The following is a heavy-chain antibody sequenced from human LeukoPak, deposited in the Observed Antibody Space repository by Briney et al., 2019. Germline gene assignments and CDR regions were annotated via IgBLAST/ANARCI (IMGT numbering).Heavy chain of an antibody. CDR2: ISYNERNK. CDR3: AKDLGDYGDYDPPGY. D-gene: IGHD4-17*01. J-gene: IGHJ4*02. V-gene: IGHV3-30*18. Sequence: GGSLRLSCAASGFTFSSYAMSWVRQAPGKGLEWVALISYNERNKVYADSVKGRFTIARDNSKKTLYLQMDSLRLDDTAVYYCAKDLGDYGDYDPPGYWGQGTLVTVSS. CDR1: GFTFSSYA.